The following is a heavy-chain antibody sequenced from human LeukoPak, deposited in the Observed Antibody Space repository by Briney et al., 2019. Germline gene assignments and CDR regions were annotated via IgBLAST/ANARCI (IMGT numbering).Heavy chain of an antibody. CDR3: ARDLGEDTTMIFFDF. D-gene: IGHD5-18*01. CDR2: SSAYNGNT. Sequence: ASVKVSCKASGYTLTSFGISWVRQAPGQGLEWMGWSSAYNGNTKYAQNVQGRVTMTADTSTDTAYMELRSLRSDDTAVYYCARDLGEDTTMIFFDFWGQGTLVTVSS. V-gene: IGHV1-18*01. CDR1: GYTLTSFG. J-gene: IGHJ4*02.